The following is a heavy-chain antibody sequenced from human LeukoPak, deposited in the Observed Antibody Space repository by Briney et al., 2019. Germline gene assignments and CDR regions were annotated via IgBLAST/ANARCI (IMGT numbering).Heavy chain of an antibody. Sequence: SETLSLTCTVSGGSVSRDYSSSSRHPPRKGLGCMWYIYYIVSTNYNPPLKSRVTISVDQFKHKFSLKLSSVTAADKAVYYCARHGLVGANTYYYYGMDVWGQGTTVTVSS. CDR2: IYYIVST. V-gene: IGHV4-59*02. J-gene: IGHJ6*02. D-gene: IGHD1-26*01. CDR1: GGSVSRDY. CDR3: ARHGLVGANTYYYYGMDV.